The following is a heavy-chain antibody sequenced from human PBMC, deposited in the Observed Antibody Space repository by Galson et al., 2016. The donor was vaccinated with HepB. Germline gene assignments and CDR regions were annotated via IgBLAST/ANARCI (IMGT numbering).Heavy chain of an antibody. CDR2: ISSSGTTI. CDR1: GFTFSSST. D-gene: IGHD6-13*01. Sequence: SLRLSCAASGFTFSSSTMNWVRQSPRKGLEWVSYISSSGTTIYYADSVKGRFTISRDNAKNSLYLQMNSLRAEDTAVYYCAREMHVAAAAAFDFWGRGTLVTVSS. J-gene: IGHJ4*02. CDR3: AREMHVAAAAAFDF. V-gene: IGHV3-48*03.